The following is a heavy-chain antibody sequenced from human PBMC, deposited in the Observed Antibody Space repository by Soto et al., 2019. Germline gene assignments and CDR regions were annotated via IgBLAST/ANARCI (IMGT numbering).Heavy chain of an antibody. J-gene: IGHJ6*03. CDR1: GGSISSSSYY. D-gene: IGHD3-16*02. V-gene: IGHV4-39*01. CDR2: IYYSGST. Sequence: SETLSLTCTVSGGSISSSSYYWGWIRQPPGKGLEWIGSIYYSGSTYYNPSLKSRVTISVDTSKNQFSLKLSSVTAADTAVYYCARQNDYDYIWGSYRNYYYYMDVWGKGTTVTVSS. CDR3: ARQNDYDYIWGSYRNYYYYMDV.